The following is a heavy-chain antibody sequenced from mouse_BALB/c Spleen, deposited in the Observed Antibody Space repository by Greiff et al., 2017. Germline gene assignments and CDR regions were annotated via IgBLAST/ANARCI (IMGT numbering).Heavy chain of an antibody. V-gene: IGHV5-17*02. CDR2: ISSGSSTI. D-gene: IGHD2-1*01. CDR3: ARGSLYGNYAMDY. Sequence: EVQGVESGGGLVQPGGSRKLSCAASGFTFSSFGMHWVRQAPEKGLEWVAYISSGSSTIYYADTVKGRFTISRDNPKNTLFLQMTSLRSEDTAMYYCARGSLYGNYAMDYWGQGTSVTVSS. CDR1: GFTFSSFG. J-gene: IGHJ4*01.